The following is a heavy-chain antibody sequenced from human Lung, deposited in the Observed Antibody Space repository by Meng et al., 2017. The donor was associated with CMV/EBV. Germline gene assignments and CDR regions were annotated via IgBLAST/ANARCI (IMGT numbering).Heavy chain of an antibody. Sequence: QVHLQESGPGLVKPSXXLXLTCTVAGGSISNDYWSWIRQTPGKGLEWIAYIYYSESTNYNPSFQSRVSISRDTSKNQLYLKLGSVTAADTAVYYCARSGYYEYFHDWGQGTLINVSS. CDR3: ARSGYYEYFHD. CDR2: IYYSEST. D-gene: IGHD3-22*01. CDR1: GGSISNDY. V-gene: IGHV4-59*01. J-gene: IGHJ1*01.